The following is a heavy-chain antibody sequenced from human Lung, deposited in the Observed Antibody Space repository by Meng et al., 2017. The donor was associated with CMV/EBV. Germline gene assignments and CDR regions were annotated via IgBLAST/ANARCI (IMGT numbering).Heavy chain of an antibody. D-gene: IGHD2-2*01. CDR3: ARDRCSSTSCYFGSYYYGMDV. Sequence: SXTXSLXCTVSGGXISNGGYYWSWIRQHPGKGLEWIGYIYYSGSTYYNPSLKSRVTISVDTSKNQFSLKLSSVTAADTAVYYCARDRCSSTSCYFGSYYYGMDVWXQGTTVTVSS. V-gene: IGHV4-31*03. CDR1: GGXISNGGYY. J-gene: IGHJ6*02. CDR2: IYYSGST.